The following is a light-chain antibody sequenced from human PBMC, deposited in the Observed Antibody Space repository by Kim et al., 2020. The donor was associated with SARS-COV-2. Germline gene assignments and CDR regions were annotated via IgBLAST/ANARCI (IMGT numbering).Light chain of an antibody. Sequence: ALDQTIRMTCQGDSLRSYYASWYQQKPGQAPVLVIYGKNNRPSGIPDRFSGSSSGNTASLTITGAQAEDEADYYCNSRDSSGNPYVFGTGTKVTVL. CDR1: SLRSYY. CDR2: GKN. CDR3: NSRDSSGNPYV. J-gene: IGLJ1*01. V-gene: IGLV3-19*01.